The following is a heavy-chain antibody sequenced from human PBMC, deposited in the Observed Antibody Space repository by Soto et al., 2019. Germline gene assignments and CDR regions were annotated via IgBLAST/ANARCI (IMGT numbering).Heavy chain of an antibody. CDR1: GGTFSSYA. Sequence: QVQLVQSGAEVKKPGSSVKVSCKASGGTFSSYAISWVRQAPGQGLEWMGGIIPIFGTANYAQKFQGRVTITADESTSKGYMELRRLRSEDTGVYYWAGGGVGNYYCSRGSGSDYWGPGTPVNVSS. CDR3: AGGGVGNYYCSRGSGSDY. J-gene: IGHJ4*02. CDR2: IIPIFGTA. D-gene: IGHD2-2*01. V-gene: IGHV1-69*01.